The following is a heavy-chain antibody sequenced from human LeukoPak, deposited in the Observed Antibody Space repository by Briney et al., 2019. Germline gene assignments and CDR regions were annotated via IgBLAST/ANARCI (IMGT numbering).Heavy chain of an antibody. Sequence: GGSLRLSCAASGFTFSNYWMSWVRQAPGKGLEWVANINPDGGQRYYVDSVKGRLTISRDNAKNSLYLQMNSLRAEDTAVYYCGGGGVPGGGRFGYWGQGNLVNGS. CDR1: GFTFSNYW. CDR2: INPDGGQR. D-gene: IGHD1-26*01. V-gene: IGHV3-7*04. J-gene: IGHJ4*02. CDR3: GGGGVPGGGRFGY.